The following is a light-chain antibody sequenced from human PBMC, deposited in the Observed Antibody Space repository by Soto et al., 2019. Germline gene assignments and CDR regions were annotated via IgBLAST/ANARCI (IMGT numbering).Light chain of an antibody. CDR2: DAS. V-gene: IGKV3-11*01. J-gene: IGKJ3*01. CDR3: QQRSNWPPFT. CDR1: QRVSSY. Sequence: EIVLTQSPATLSLSPRERATLSCRASQRVSSYLAWYQQKPGQAPRLLIYDASNRATGIPARFSGSGSGTDFTLTISSLEPEDFVVYYCQQRSNWPPFTFGPGTKVDIK.